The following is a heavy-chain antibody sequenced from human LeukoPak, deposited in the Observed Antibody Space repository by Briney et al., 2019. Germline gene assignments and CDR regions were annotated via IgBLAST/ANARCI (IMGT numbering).Heavy chain of an antibody. CDR3: ARDKGVTMVRGVRSDYYYYGMDV. CDR1: GFTFSSYW. D-gene: IGHD3-10*01. V-gene: IGHV3-7*01. CDR2: IKQDRSEK. J-gene: IGHJ6*02. Sequence: GGSLRLSCAASGFTFSSYWMSWVRQAPGKGLEWVANIKQDRSEKYYVDSVKGRFTISRDNAKNSLYLQMNSLRAEDTAVYYCARDKGVTMVRGVRSDYYYYGMDVWGQGTTVTVSS.